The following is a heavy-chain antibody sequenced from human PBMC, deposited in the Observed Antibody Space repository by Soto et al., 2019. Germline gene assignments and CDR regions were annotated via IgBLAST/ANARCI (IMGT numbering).Heavy chain of an antibody. V-gene: IGHV4-39*01. CDR2: ILYPENT. D-gene: IGHD2-2*01. CDR1: GVSITSSYY. Sequence: SETLSLTCTVSGVSITSSYYWAWIRQPPGKGLEWIGTILYPENTDYNPSLKSRVTISVDTSTNQLSLRLASVTAADTAVYYCARQPLGVPTALLGPWGQGTLVTVSS. CDR3: ARQPLGVPTALLGP. J-gene: IGHJ5*02.